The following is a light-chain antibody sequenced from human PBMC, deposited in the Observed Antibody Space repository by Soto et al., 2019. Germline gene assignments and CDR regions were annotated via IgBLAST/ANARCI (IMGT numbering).Light chain of an antibody. CDR1: QSISSY. CDR3: QRSYSTPPVT. CDR2: AAS. V-gene: IGKV1-39*01. J-gene: IGKJ4*01. Sequence: DIQMTQSPSSLSASVGDRVTITCRASQSISSYLNWYQQKPGKAPELLIYAASSLQSGVPSRFSGSGSGTDFTLTISSLQPEDFATYYCQRSYSTPPVTFGGGTKVEIK.